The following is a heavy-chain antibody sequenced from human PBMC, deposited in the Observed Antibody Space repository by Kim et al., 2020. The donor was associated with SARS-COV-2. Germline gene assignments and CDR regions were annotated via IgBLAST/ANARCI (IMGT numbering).Heavy chain of an antibody. D-gene: IGHD6-13*01. CDR3: ARVGPNEAAAGGGFDY. V-gene: IGHV3-21*01. J-gene: IGHJ4*02. CDR1: GFTFSSYS. CDR2: ISSSSSYI. Sequence: GGSLRLSCAASGFTFSSYSMNWVRQAPGKGLEWVSSISSSSSYIYYADSVKGRFTISRDNAKNSLYLQMNSLRAEDTAVYYCARVGPNEAAAGGGFDYWGQGTLVTVSS.